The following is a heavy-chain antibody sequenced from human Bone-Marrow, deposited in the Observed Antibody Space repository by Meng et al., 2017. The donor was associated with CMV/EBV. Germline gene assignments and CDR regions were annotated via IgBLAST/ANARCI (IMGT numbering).Heavy chain of an antibody. CDR1: GFTFSNYG. D-gene: IGHD3-22*01. V-gene: IGHV3-30*02. CDR2: TRSDGTEI. Sequence: GESLKISCAASGFTFSNYGMHWVRQAPGKGLEWVAFTRSDGTEIYYAASVKGRFTISRDNSKNTLYLQMNSLRAEDTAVYYCASPGYYDSSGYWSFDYWGQGTLVTVPS. CDR3: ASPGYYDSSGYWSFDY. J-gene: IGHJ4*02.